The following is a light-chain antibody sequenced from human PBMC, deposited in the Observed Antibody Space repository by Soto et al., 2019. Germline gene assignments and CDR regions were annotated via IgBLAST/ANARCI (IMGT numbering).Light chain of an antibody. CDR2: AAS. CDR1: QSIINY. V-gene: IGKV1-17*01. J-gene: IGKJ5*01. Sequence: DIQMTQSPSSLSAFGGDRVTITCRASQSIINYLNWYQQKPGKAPKLLIYAASSLHSGVPSRFSGSGSGTEFTLTISSLQPEDFAAYYCLQHNSYPITFGQGTRLEIK. CDR3: LQHNSYPIT.